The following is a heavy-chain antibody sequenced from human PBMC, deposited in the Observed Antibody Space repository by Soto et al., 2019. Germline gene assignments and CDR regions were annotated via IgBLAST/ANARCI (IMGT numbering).Heavy chain of an antibody. CDR3: SRDDSDCFFN. CDR2: IGSKGETYAT. V-gene: IGHV3-73*01. D-gene: IGHD3-16*01. CDR1: GFTLGASA. Sequence: PGGSLSLSCAASGFTLGASALQWVRQASGKGLEWLGRIGSKGETYATTYAASVKGRFTISRDDSKKTAYLQMNSLESEDTAVYYCSRDDSDCFFNWGRGTLVTVSS. J-gene: IGHJ4*02.